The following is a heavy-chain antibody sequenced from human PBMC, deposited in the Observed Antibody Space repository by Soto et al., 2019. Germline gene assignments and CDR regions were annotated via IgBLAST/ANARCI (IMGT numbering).Heavy chain of an antibody. D-gene: IGHD6-13*01. Sequence: SQTLSLTCAISGDSVSGNNAAWNLIRQSPSRGLEWLGRTYYGSKWYNDYAVSVKSRITINPDTSKNQFSLQLNSVTPEDTAVYYCARDRSPGSSSWYDYWGQGTLVTVSS. CDR1: GDSVSGNNAA. J-gene: IGHJ4*02. CDR3: ARDRSPGSSSWYDY. CDR2: TYYGSKWYN. V-gene: IGHV6-1*01.